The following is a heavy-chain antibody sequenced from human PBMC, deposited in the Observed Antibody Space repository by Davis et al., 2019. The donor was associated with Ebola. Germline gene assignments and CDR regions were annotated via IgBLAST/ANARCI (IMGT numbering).Heavy chain of an antibody. CDR3: ASADFWSGRVY. CDR2: IWYDGSNK. V-gene: IGHV3-33*01. CDR1: GFTFSSYG. Sequence: GESLKISCAASGFTFSSYGMHWVRQAPGKGLEWVAVIWYDGSNKYYADSVKGRFTISRDNSKNTLYLQMNSLRAEDTAVYYCASADFWSGRVYWGQGTLVTVSS. D-gene: IGHD3-3*01. J-gene: IGHJ4*02.